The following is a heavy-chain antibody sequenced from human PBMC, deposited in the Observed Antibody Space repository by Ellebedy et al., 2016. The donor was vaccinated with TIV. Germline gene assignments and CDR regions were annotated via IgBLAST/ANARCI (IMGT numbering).Heavy chain of an antibody. CDR1: GFTFSSYS. D-gene: IGHD5-18*01. V-gene: IGHV3-23*01. CDR3: AKSRVQLWSFDY. Sequence: PGGSLRLSCAASGFTFSSYSMNWVRQAPGMGLEWVSAISNSGDSTNYADSVKGRFTISRDNSKSTLHLQMNSLRADDTAVYYCAKSRVQLWSFDYWGQGSLVTVSS. CDR2: ISNSGDST. J-gene: IGHJ4*02.